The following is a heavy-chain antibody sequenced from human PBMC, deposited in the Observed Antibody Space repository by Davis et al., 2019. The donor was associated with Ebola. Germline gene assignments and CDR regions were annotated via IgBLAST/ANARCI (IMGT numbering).Heavy chain of an antibody. V-gene: IGHV4-34*01. CDR2: MVHSGNT. J-gene: IGHJ4*02. Sequence: SEILSLTCAVLGGSFSGYYWSCIRQPPGKGLERIGEMVHSGNTNYNPSLTSLVTISIDTSKKQISLNLTSVTAADTAVYYCARGQSGSDYSLWQYWGQGTLVTVSA. CDR3: ARGQSGSDYSLWQY. D-gene: IGHD3-10*01. CDR1: GGSFSGYY.